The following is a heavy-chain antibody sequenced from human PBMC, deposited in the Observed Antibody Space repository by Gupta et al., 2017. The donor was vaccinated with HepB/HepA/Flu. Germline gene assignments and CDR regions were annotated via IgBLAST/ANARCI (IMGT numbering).Heavy chain of an antibody. D-gene: IGHD2-21*02. J-gene: IGHJ4*02. CDR3: AKGHGSYCDNNCYSRVLDS. Sequence: EVQLLESGGGLVQPGGSLRLSCAASGFTFSDFAMNWVRQAPGKGLEWVSIISGSGGSTIYADSVKGRFTISRDNSQNTVHMHMNNLRAEDTAVYYCAKGHGSYCDNNCYSRVLDSWGQGTLVTVSS. CDR2: ISGSGGST. CDR1: GFTFSDFA. V-gene: IGHV3-23*01.